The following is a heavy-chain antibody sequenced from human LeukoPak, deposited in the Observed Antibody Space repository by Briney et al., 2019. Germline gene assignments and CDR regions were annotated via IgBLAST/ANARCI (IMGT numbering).Heavy chain of an antibody. CDR2: ISYDGSNK. Sequence: SCSASGFTFSSYGMHWVRQAPGKGLEWVAVISYDGSNKYYADSVKGRFTTSRDNSKNTLYLQMNSLRAEDTAVYYCAKDDGKDDAFDIWGQGTMVTVSS. CDR1: GFTFSSYG. J-gene: IGHJ3*02. CDR3: AKDDGKDDAFDI. V-gene: IGHV3-30*18. D-gene: IGHD1-26*01.